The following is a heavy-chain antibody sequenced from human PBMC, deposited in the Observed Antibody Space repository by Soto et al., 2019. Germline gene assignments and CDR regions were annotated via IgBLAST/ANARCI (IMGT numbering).Heavy chain of an antibody. V-gene: IGHV3-9*01. D-gene: IGHD3-10*01. CDR3: AKDRYDYYGSGSNSGMDV. Sequence: GGSLRLSCAASGFTFDDYAMHWVRQAPGKGLEWVAGISWNSGNIGYADSVKGRFTISRDNVKNSLYLQMNSLRAEDTALYFCAKDRYDYYGSGSNSGMDVWGQGTTVTVSS. CDR1: GFTFDDYA. CDR2: ISWNSGNI. J-gene: IGHJ6*02.